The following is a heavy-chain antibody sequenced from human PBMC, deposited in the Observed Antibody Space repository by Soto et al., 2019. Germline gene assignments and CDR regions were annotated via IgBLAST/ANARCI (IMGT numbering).Heavy chain of an antibody. Sequence: QVQLVESGGGVVQPGRSLRLSCAASGFTFSSYGMHWVRQAPGKGLEWVALIWYDGSKEYYADSVRGRFTISRDNSKNPLYLQMNSLTAEDTAVYYCARDRAPYPHYHFDLWGRGTLVSVSS. D-gene: IGHD1-26*01. J-gene: IGHJ2*01. CDR3: ARDRAPYPHYHFDL. CDR2: IWYDGSKE. CDR1: GFTFSSYG. V-gene: IGHV3-33*01.